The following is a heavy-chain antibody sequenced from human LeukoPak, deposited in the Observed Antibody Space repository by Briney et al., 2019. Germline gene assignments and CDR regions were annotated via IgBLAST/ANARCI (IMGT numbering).Heavy chain of an antibody. Sequence: GGSLRLSCAASGFTFSSYGMHWVRQAPGKGLEWVAVISYDGSNKYYADSVKGRFTISRDNSKNTLYLQMNSLRAEDTAVYYCAKDRYYYDSSGYYYWGQGTLVTVSS. D-gene: IGHD3-22*01. V-gene: IGHV3-30*18. J-gene: IGHJ4*02. CDR3: AKDRYYYDSSGYYY. CDR1: GFTFSSYG. CDR2: ISYDGSNK.